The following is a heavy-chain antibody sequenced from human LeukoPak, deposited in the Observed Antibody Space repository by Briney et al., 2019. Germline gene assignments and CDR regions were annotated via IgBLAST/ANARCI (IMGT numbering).Heavy chain of an antibody. V-gene: IGHV4-4*07. CDR3: ARDFTIFGVVDSMDV. D-gene: IGHD3-3*01. Sequence: SETLSLTCTVSGGSISSYYWSWIRQPAGKGLEWIGRIYTSGSTNYNPSLKSRVTISVDTSKNQFSLKLSSVTAADTAVYYCARDFTIFGVVDSMDVWGKGTTVTVSS. CDR1: GGSISSYY. J-gene: IGHJ6*03. CDR2: IYTSGST.